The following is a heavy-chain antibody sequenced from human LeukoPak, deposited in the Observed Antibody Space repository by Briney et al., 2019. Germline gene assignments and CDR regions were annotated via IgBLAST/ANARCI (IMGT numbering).Heavy chain of an antibody. CDR2: IYPSGST. V-gene: IGHV4-4*09. CDR3: ARLTSGGNYFHYPYFDY. D-gene: IGHD1-26*01. J-gene: IGHJ4*02. Sequence: SETLSLTCTVSGGSISSYYWSWIRQPPGKGLEWIGYIYPSGSTNYNPSLKSRVTISVDTSKNQFSLKLSSVTAADTAVYYCARLTSGGNYFHYPYFDYWGQGTLVTVSS. CDR1: GGSISSYY.